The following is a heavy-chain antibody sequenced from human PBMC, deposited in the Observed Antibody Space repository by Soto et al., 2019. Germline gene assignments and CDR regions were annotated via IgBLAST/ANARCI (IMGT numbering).Heavy chain of an antibody. D-gene: IGHD1-1*01. J-gene: IGHJ3*02. CDR1: GGSISSSSYH. CDR3: ARLRRDCQTGFAFDI. CDR2: IYYSGST. V-gene: IGHV4-39*01. Sequence: QLQLQESGPGLVKPSETLSLTCTVSGGSISSSSYHWGWIRQPPGKGLEWIGCIYYSGSTYYNLSPKGRVTISVDTCKNQVSLKLTSVTGADTAVYYCARLRRDCQTGFAFDIWGQGTMVTVSS.